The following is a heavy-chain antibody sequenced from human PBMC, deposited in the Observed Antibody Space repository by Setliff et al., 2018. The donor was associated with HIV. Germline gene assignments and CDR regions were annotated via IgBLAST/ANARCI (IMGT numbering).Heavy chain of an antibody. CDR1: GGSMSTYY. V-gene: IGHV4-4*07. CDR3: ARGGGTGSFDY. D-gene: IGHD3-16*01. Sequence: SETLSLTCSVSGGSMSTYYWSWIRQPAGKGLEWIGRIYSSGSTIYNPSLRSRVTMSVDTSKSQLSLKLSSVTAADTAVYYCARGGGTGSFDYWGQGTLVTVSS. CDR2: IYSSGST. J-gene: IGHJ4*02.